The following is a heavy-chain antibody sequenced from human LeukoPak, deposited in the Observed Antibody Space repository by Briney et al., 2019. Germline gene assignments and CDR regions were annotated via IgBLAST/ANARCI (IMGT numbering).Heavy chain of an antibody. V-gene: IGHV3-21*01. D-gene: IGHD3-16*02. CDR2: ISSSGTYI. CDR3: VSGNDPDYVWGTYRRDAFDI. CDR1: GYTFSDYS. Sequence: GGSLRLSCAASGYTFSDYSVNWVRQVPGKGLEWVSSISSSGTYIYYADSVKGRFTISRDNAKNSLFLQMNSLRAEDTAVYYCVSGNDPDYVWGTYRRDAFDIWAERTMVIVSS. J-gene: IGHJ3*02.